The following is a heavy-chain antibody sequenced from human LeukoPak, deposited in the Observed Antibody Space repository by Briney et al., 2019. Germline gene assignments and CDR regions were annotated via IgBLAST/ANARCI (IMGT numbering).Heavy chain of an antibody. CDR3: ARDVSITIFGVVTPYYYYYGMDV. J-gene: IGHJ6*02. CDR1: GYTFTSYG. Sequence: GASVKVSCKASGYTFTSYGISWVRQAPGQGLEWMGWISAYNGNTNYAQKLQGRVTMTTDTSTSTAYMELRSLRSDDTAVYYCARDVSITIFGVVTPYYYYYGMDVWGQGTTVTVSS. V-gene: IGHV1-18*01. CDR2: ISAYNGNT. D-gene: IGHD3-3*01.